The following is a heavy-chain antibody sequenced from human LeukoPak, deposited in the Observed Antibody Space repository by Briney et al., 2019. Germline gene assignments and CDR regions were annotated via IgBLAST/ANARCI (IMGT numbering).Heavy chain of an antibody. V-gene: IGHV3-11*01. CDR2: ISGSGSDI. CDR1: GFIFSDYG. CDR3: STHPRLLMY. Sequence: PVGTLRLSCAASGFIFSDYGMSWVRQAPGKGLEWLAYISGSGSDIYYADSVKGRFTISRDNAKNSLYLQMNSLRPEDTALYYCSTHPRLLMYWGHGTLVTVSS. D-gene: IGHD2-8*01. J-gene: IGHJ4*01.